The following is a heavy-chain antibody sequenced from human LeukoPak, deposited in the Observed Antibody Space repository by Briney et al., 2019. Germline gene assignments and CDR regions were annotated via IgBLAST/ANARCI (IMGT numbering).Heavy chain of an antibody. V-gene: IGHV1-2*02. J-gene: IGHJ5*01. Sequence: AASVKVSCKASGYTFTGYYMHWVRQAPGQGLEWMGWINPNSGGTNYAQKFQGRVTMTRDTSISTAYMELSRLRSDDTAVYYCAREKGSSSGWFGYWGQGILVTVSS. CDR1: GYTFTGYY. D-gene: IGHD6-19*01. CDR3: AREKGSSSGWFGY. CDR2: INPNSGGT.